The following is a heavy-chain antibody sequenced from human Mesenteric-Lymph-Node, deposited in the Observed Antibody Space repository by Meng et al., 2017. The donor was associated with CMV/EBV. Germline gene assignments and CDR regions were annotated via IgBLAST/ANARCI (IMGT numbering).Heavy chain of an antibody. Sequence: GESLKISCEASGFTFTNYWILWVRQAPGKGLFWVSRINVDGSDTDYADSVKGRFTISRDNAKNTVYLQMNSLTADDTAVYYCARSRWSGYAGVCGQGALVTVSS. CDR2: INVDGSDT. D-gene: IGHD3-3*01. J-gene: IGHJ4*02. V-gene: IGHV3-74*01. CDR1: GFTFTNYW. CDR3: ARSRWSGYAGV.